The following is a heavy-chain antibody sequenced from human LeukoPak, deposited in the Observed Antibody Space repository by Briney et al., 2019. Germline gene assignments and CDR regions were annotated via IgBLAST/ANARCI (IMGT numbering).Heavy chain of an antibody. D-gene: IGHD4-23*01. CDR1: GFTFGDYA. CDR2: IRSKAYGGTT. J-gene: IGHJ3*02. CDR3: TRRDGGNSGNAFDI. Sequence: PGRSLRLSSTASGFTFGDYAMSWVRQAPGKGLEWVGFIRSKAYGGTTEYAASVKGRFTISRDDSKSIAYLQMNSLKTEDTAVYYCTRRDGGNSGNAFDIWGQGTMVTVSS. V-gene: IGHV3-49*04.